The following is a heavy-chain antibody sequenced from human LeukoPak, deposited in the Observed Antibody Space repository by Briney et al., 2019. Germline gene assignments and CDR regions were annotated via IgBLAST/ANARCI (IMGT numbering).Heavy chain of an antibody. CDR1: GFTFSNAW. V-gene: IGHV3-15*01. CDR2: IKSKTDGGTT. D-gene: IGHD5-12*01. J-gene: IGHJ4*02. CDR3: TTRDKVATEDY. Sequence: GGSLRLSCAASGFTFSNAWMSWVRQAPGKGLEWVGRIKSKTDGGTTDYAAPVKGRFTISRDDSKNTLYLQMNSLKTEDTAVHYCTTRDKVATEDYWGQGTLVTVSS.